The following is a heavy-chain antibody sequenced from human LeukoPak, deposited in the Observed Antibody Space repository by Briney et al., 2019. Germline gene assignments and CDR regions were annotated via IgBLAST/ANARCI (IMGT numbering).Heavy chain of an antibody. J-gene: IGHJ4*02. CDR3: ARYHVDTAMVKGFDY. D-gene: IGHD5-18*01. CDR1: GFTFSNYG. V-gene: IGHV3-21*01. Sequence: GGSLRLSCAASGFTFSNYGMSWVRQAPGKGLEWVSSISSSSSYIYYADSVKGRFTISRDNAKNSLYLQMNSLRAEDTAVYYCARYHVDTAMVKGFDYWGQGTLVTVSS. CDR2: ISSSSSYI.